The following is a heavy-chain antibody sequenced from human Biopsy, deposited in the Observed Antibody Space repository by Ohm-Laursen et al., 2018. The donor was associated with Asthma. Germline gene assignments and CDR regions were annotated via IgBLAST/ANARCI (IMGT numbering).Heavy chain of an antibody. CDR1: GFSFSNFA. J-gene: IGHJ3*02. V-gene: IGHV3-30*06. D-gene: IGHD1-1*01. Sequence: SLRLSCTASGFSFSNFAIHWVRQAPGKGLKWVGVISKDASTQDYADSVKGRFTMARDNSKNTLDLQMNSLREEDTAVYYCVRDGTDDAFDIWGQGTVVSVSS. CDR3: VRDGTDDAFDI. CDR2: ISKDASTQ.